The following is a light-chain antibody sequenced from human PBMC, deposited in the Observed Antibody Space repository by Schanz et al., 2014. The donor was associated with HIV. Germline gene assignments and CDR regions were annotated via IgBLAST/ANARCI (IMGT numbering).Light chain of an antibody. V-gene: IGKV1-39*01. CDR3: QQTNSFPLT. J-gene: IGKJ4*01. CDR1: QSISSY. Sequence: DMQMTQSPSSLSASVGDRVTLTCRASQSISSYLNWYQQKPGKAPNLLIYAASSLQGGVPSRFSGSGSGTDFTLTINSLQPEDFATYFCQQTNSFPLTFGGGTKVEIK. CDR2: AAS.